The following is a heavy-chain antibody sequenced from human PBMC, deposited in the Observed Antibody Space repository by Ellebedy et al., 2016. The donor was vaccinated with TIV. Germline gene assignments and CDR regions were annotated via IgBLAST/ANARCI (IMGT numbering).Heavy chain of an antibody. D-gene: IGHD6-13*01. J-gene: IGHJ1*01. CDR3: VRGGAADVWYTEYFPH. CDR1: GFTFSGYA. Sequence: PGGSLRLSCTASGFTFSGYAMSWVRQAPGEGPEWVSAISGSGDATYYPYSMKGRFIISRDNSKNTLFLQVNSLRAEDTAIYYWVRGGAADVWYTEYFPHWGQGALVTVSS. V-gene: IGHV3-23*01. CDR2: ISGSGDAT.